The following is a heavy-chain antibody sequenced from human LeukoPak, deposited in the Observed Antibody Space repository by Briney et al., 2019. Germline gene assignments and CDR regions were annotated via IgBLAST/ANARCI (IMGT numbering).Heavy chain of an antibody. Sequence: GGSLRLSCAASGFTFSSYSMKWVRQAPGKGLEWVSSISSSRSYIYYADSVKGRFTISRENAKNSLYLKMNSLRAEDTAVYYCARDGRIAARPFDYWGQGTLVTVSS. CDR2: ISSSRSYI. V-gene: IGHV3-21*01. CDR3: ARDGRIAARPFDY. J-gene: IGHJ4*02. D-gene: IGHD6-6*01. CDR1: GFTFSSYS.